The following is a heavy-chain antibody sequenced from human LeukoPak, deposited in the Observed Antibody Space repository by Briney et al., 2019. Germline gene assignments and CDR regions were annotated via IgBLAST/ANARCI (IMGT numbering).Heavy chain of an antibody. D-gene: IGHD3-3*01. J-gene: IGHJ3*02. CDR2: ISYDGSNK. V-gene: IGHV3-30*18. CDR3: AKIRFLEDGDAFDI. CDR1: GFTFSSYG. Sequence: GGSLRLSCAASGFTFSSYGMHWVRQAPGKGLEWVAVISYDGSNKYYADSVKGRFTISRDNSKNTLYLQMNSLRAEDTAVYYCAKIRFLEDGDAFDIWGQGTMVTVSS.